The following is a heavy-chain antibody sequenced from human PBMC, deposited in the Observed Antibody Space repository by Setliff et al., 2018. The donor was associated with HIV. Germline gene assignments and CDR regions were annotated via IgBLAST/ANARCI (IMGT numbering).Heavy chain of an antibody. CDR2: ISGSSSSRTSYK. CDR1: GFTFSSFT. J-gene: IGHJ5*02. D-gene: IGHD3-22*01. V-gene: IGHV3-21*01. CDR3: AACDYYDSPRWFDP. Sequence: PGGSLRLSCAASGFTFSSFTLNWVRQAPGKGLEWVSSISGSSSSRTSYKYYADSVKGRFTISRDNAKNSLYLQMNSLRAEDTAVYYCAACDYYDSPRWFDPWGQGTLVTVSS.